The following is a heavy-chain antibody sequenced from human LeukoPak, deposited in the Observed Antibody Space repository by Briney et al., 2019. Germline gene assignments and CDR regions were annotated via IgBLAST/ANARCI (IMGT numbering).Heavy chain of an antibody. V-gene: IGHV3-30-3*01. CDR1: GFTFSSYA. Sequence: PGGSLRLSCAASGFTFSSYAMHWVRQAPGKGLEWVAVISYDGSNKYYADSVKGRFTISRDNSKNTLYLQMNSLRAEDTAVYYCARGNRPRDRALFSSGWYIDYWGQGTLVTVSS. CDR3: ARGNRPRDRALFSSGWYIDY. CDR2: ISYDGSNK. J-gene: IGHJ4*02. D-gene: IGHD6-19*01.